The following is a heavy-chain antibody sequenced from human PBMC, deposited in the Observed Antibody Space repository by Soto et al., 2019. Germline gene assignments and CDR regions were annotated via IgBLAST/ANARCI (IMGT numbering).Heavy chain of an antibody. Sequence: GGSLRLSCVASGLTFSFYAMSWLRQAAGEGLEWVSAISGSGGSTYSADSVKGRFTISRDNSKNTLYLQMNSLRAEDTAVYYCAKALGEWERRHPIDAFDSWGQETMVTVSS. CDR3: AKALGEWERRHPIDAFDS. D-gene: IGHD1-26*01. CDR2: ISGSGGST. CDR1: GLTFSFYA. J-gene: IGHJ3*02. V-gene: IGHV3-23*01.